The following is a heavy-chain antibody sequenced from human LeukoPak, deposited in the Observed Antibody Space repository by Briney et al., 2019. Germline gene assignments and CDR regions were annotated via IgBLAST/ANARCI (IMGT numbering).Heavy chain of an antibody. V-gene: IGHV3-48*04. J-gene: IGHJ4*02. CDR2: ISSSGSTI. CDR1: GFTFSSYA. D-gene: IGHD6-19*01. CDR3: ATGGWYLAY. Sequence: GGSLRLSCAASGFTFSSYAMNWVRQAPGKGLEWVSYISSSGSTIYYADSVKGRFTISRDNAKNSLYLQINSLKVEDRAVYYCATGGWYLAYWGQGTLVTVSS.